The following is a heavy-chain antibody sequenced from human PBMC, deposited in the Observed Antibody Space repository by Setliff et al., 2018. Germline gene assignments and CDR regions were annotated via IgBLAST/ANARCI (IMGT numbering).Heavy chain of an antibody. CDR3: ARGAYSSGSYYHFDY. Sequence: ASVKVSCKASGYTFTGYYMHWVRQAPGQGLEWMGWINPNSGGTNYAQKFQGWVTMTRDTSISTAYMELSRLRSDDTAVYYCARGAYSSGSYYHFDYWGQGTLVTAPQ. CDR2: INPNSGGT. V-gene: IGHV1-2*04. J-gene: IGHJ4*02. D-gene: IGHD1-26*01. CDR1: GYTFTGYY.